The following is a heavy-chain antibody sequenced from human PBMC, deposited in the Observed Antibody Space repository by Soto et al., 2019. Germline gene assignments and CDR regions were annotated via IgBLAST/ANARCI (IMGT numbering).Heavy chain of an antibody. D-gene: IGHD3-22*01. V-gene: IGHV4-59*01. CDR1: GNSIRSYY. CDR3: ARGDYYDRSGPTY. J-gene: IGHJ4*02. Sequence: SETLSLTCTVSGNSIRSYYWSWIRQPPGKGLEWVGYIYYSGSTNYNPSLKSRVTMSIDASKNQFSLKLSSVTAADTAVYYCARGDYYDRSGPTYWGQGTLVTVSS. CDR2: IYYSGST.